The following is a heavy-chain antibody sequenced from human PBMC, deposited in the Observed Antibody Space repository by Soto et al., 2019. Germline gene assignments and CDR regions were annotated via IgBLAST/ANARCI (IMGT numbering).Heavy chain of an antibody. CDR3: ARLLLYSTSGRGWFDP. Sequence: GGSLRLSCITSGFTFSKFWMSWVRQAPGKGLEWVANIKHDGSQSYYEDSVKGRFTISRDNAKNSLYLQVNSLRVDDTAVYFCARLLLYSTSGRGWFDPRGQGTLVT. D-gene: IGHD2-15*01. CDR1: GFTFSKFW. V-gene: IGHV3-7*03. CDR2: IKHDGSQS. J-gene: IGHJ5*02.